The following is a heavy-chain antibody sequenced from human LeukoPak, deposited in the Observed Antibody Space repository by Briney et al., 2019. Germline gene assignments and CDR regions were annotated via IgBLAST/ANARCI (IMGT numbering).Heavy chain of an antibody. Sequence: PGASVKVSCKASGYTFTSYDINWVRQATGQGLEWMGWMNPNSGNTGYAQRFQGRVTMTRNTSISTAYMELSSLRSEDTAVYYCATHQLLWFGEPHAFDIWGQGTMVTVSS. V-gene: IGHV1-8*01. CDR2: MNPNSGNT. CDR3: ATHQLLWFGEPHAFDI. D-gene: IGHD3-10*01. CDR1: GYTFTSYD. J-gene: IGHJ3*02.